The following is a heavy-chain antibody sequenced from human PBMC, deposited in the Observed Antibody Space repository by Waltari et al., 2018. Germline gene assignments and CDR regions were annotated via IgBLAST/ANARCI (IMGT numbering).Heavy chain of an antibody. D-gene: IGHD3-10*01. V-gene: IGHV3-23*01. CDR1: GFTFSNYP. Sequence: EVHLLESGGGLVQPGGSLRLSCAASGFTFSNYPFIWVRQAPGKGLEWVSAISGSGDNTFYVDSVKGRFTISRDNSKNTLYLQMNSLRAEDTAVYYCAKHLTLVRGIGPYFDYWGQGTLVTVSS. J-gene: IGHJ4*02. CDR2: ISGSGDNT. CDR3: AKHLTLVRGIGPYFDY.